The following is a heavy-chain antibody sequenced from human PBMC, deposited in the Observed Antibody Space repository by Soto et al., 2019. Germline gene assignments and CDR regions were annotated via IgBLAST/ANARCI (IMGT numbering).Heavy chain of an antibody. CDR3: ASDGLRRLGFDY. V-gene: IGHV3-30-3*01. J-gene: IGHJ4*02. CDR1: GFTFSSYA. Sequence: QVQLVESGGGVVQPGRSLRLSCAASGFTFSSYAMHWVRQAPGKGLEWVAVISYDGSNKYYADSVKGRFTISRDNSKNTLYLQMNSLRAEDTAVYYCASDGLRRLGFDYWGQGTLVTVSS. CDR2: ISYDGSNK. D-gene: IGHD5-12*01.